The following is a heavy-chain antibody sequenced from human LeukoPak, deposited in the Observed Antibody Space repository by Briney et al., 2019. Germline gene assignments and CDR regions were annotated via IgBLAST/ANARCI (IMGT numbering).Heavy chain of an antibody. V-gene: IGHV4-59*12. CDR3: ARGRAAETYYFDY. Sequence: SETLSLTCTVSGGSISSYYWSWLRQPPGKGLEWIGYIYYSGSTYYNPSLKSRVTISVDRSKNQFSLKLSSVTAADTAVYYCARGRAAETYYFDYWGQGTLVTVSS. J-gene: IGHJ4*02. CDR1: GGSISSYY. CDR2: IYYSGST. D-gene: IGHD6-13*01.